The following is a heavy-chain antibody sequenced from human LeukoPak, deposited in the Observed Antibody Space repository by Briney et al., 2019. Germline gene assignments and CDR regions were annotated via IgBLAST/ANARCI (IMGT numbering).Heavy chain of an antibody. J-gene: IGHJ4*02. CDR1: GFTFSSYA. V-gene: IGHV3-23*01. Sequence: GGSLRLSCAASGFTFSSYAMSWVRQAPGKGLEWVSAISGSGGSTYYADSVKGRFTISRDNSKNTLYLQMNSLRAEDTAVYYCAKDGASNGYYYDSSGNSWGQGTLVTVSS. CDR3: AKDGASNGYYYDSSGNS. D-gene: IGHD3-22*01. CDR2: ISGSGGST.